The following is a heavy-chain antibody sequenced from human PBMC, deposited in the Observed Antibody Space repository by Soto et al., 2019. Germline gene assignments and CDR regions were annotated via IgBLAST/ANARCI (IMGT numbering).Heavy chain of an antibody. J-gene: IGHJ4*02. D-gene: IGHD3-16*01. CDR2: INWKSDI. V-gene: IGHV3-9*01. CDR1: GFTFAANA. Sequence: PGGSLRLSFAVPGFTFAANAMHWVRQAPEKGLEWVSGINWKSDIGYADSLKGRSTISRDNAENSLYLQMNSLRAEDTALYYCAIPQDRGGRTTFIYWGQGTQVTVSS. CDR3: AIPQDRGGRTTFIY.